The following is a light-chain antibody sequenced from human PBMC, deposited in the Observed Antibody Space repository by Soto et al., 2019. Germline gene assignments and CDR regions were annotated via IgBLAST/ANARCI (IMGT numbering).Light chain of an antibody. J-gene: IGKJ4*01. CDR1: QDLDRW. V-gene: IGKV1-12*01. CDR3: QQANSFPLT. Sequence: DIQMTQSPSSLSASVGDRVTITCRASQDLDRWLAWYQQKPGEAPKVLIFAASSLQSGLPSRFSGSGSGTDFTLTISSLQPEDFATYYCQQANSFPLTFGGGTKVDIK. CDR2: AAS.